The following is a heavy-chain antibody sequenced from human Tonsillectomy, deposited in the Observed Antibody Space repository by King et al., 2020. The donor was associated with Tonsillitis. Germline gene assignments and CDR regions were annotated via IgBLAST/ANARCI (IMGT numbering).Heavy chain of an antibody. CDR2: IRSKAYGGRA. V-gene: IGHV3-49*03. CDR3: TRDPQWLVRDYGF. J-gene: IGHJ4*02. Sequence: VQLVESGGGLVQPGRSLRLSCTASGFTFGDYFMTWFRQAPGKGLEWVGFIRSKAYGGRAEYAASVKGRFTISRDDFKSIAYLQMNGLNTEDTAVYYCTRDPQWLVRDYGFWGQGTLVTVSS. D-gene: IGHD6-19*01. CDR1: GFTFGDYF.